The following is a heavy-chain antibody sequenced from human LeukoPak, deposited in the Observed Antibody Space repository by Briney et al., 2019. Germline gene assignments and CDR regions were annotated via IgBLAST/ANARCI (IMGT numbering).Heavy chain of an antibody. V-gene: IGHV4-59*01. CDR1: GGSISSYY. J-gene: IGHJ5*02. CDR2: IYYSGNT. CDR3: ARDLSTHLDSVYYDSSGPTSGFDP. Sequence: SETLSLTCTVSGGSISSYYWSWIRQPPGKGLEWIGYIYYSGNTNYNPSLKSRVTMSVDTSKNQFSLKLSSVTAADTAVYYCARDLSTHLDSVYYDSSGPTSGFDPWGQGTLVTVSS. D-gene: IGHD3-22*01.